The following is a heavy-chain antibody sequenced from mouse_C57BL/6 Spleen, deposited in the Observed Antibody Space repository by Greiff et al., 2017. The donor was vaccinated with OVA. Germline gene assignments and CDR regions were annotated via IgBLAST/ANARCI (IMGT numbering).Heavy chain of an antibody. CDR2: IDPETGGT. V-gene: IGHV1-15*01. J-gene: IGHJ3*01. Sequence: QVQLQQSGAELVRPGASVTLSCKASGYTFTDYEMHWVKQTPVHGLEWIGAIDPETGGTAYNQKFKGKAIRTADKSSSTAYMELRSLTSEDSAVYYCTVTGTRFAYWGQGTLVTVSA. CDR1: GYTFTDYE. D-gene: IGHD4-1*01. CDR3: TVTGTRFAY.